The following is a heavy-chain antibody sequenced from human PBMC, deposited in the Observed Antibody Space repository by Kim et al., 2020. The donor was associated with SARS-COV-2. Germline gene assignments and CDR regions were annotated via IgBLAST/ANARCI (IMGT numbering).Heavy chain of an antibody. Sequence: YAQKFQGRVTMTRDTSTSTVYMGLSSLRSEDTAVYYCARVAIAGRRFFDYWGQGTLVTVSS. CDR3: ARVAIAGRRFFDY. V-gene: IGHV1-46*01. J-gene: IGHJ4*02. D-gene: IGHD6-6*01.